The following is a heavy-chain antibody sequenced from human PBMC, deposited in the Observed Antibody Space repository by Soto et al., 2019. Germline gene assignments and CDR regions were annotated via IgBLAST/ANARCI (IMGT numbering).Heavy chain of an antibody. CDR2: IYPGDSDI. Sequence: GESLTISCKGSGCSFTSYGIGWVRQMPGKGLEWMGIIYPGDSDIRYSPSFQGQVTISADKSISTAYLQWSSLKASDTAMYYCARQPSNGQWFLWGQGTTVTVSS. V-gene: IGHV5-51*01. D-gene: IGHD3-22*01. CDR3: ARQPSNGQWFL. J-gene: IGHJ6*02. CDR1: GCSFTSYG.